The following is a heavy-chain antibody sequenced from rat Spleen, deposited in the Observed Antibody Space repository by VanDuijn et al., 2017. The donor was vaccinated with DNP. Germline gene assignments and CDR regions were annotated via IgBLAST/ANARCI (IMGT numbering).Heavy chain of an antibody. D-gene: IGHD1-1*01. CDR3: LREDKGVNA. V-gene: IGHV4-2*01. J-gene: IGHJ4*01. Sequence: EVKLVESGGGLVQPGRSLKLSCAASGFNFNDYWMGWVRQAPGKGLEWIGEINKDSRTIKYSPSVKDKVTISRDNVQNTLYLQMSKLGSEDTAIYYCLREDKGVNAWGQGVSVTVSS. CDR2: INKDSRTI. CDR1: GFNFNDYW.